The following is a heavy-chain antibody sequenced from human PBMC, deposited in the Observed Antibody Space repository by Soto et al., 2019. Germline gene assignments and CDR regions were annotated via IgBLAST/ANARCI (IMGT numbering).Heavy chain of an antibody. D-gene: IGHD6-6*01. CDR2: IIPIFGTA. J-gene: IGHJ4*02. Sequence: QVQLVQSGAEVKKPGSSVKVYCKASGGIFSSYAISWVRQVPGKGLEWLGGIIPIFGTANNAQKFQGRVTITADKTTSTAYMELSSLRSEDTAVYYYSRGGRPGIAARPPDYWGQGTLVTVSS. V-gene: IGHV1-69*14. CDR1: GGIFSSYA. CDR3: SRGGRPGIAARPPDY.